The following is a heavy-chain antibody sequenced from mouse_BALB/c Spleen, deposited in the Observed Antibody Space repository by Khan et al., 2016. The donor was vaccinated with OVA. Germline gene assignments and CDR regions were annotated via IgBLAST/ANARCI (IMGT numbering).Heavy chain of an antibody. D-gene: IGHD1-1*02. CDR2: IYPSDSYT. CDR3: TRGVEGFDD. J-gene: IGHJ2*01. CDR1: GYTFTSSW. V-gene: IGHV1-69*02. Sequence: VQLQQSGAELVRPGASVKLSCKASGYTFTSSWINWVKQRPGQGLEWIGNIYPSDSYTNYNQKFKDKATLTVDKSSSTAYMQLSSPTSEDTAGYYRTRGVEGFDDWGQGTTLTVSS.